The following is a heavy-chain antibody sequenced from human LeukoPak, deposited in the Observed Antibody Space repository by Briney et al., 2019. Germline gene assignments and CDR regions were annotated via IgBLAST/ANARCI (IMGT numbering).Heavy chain of an antibody. CDR3: ARDGLQAYYDSSGFFDY. Sequence: GGSLRLSXAASGFTFSSYNMNWVRQAPGKGLEWVSSISGSSSFISYADSMQGRFTISRDNARNSLYLQMNSLRAEDTAVYYCARDGLQAYYDSSGFFDYWGQGTLVTVSS. V-gene: IGHV3-21*01. CDR1: GFTFSSYN. J-gene: IGHJ4*02. D-gene: IGHD3-22*01. CDR2: ISGSSSFI.